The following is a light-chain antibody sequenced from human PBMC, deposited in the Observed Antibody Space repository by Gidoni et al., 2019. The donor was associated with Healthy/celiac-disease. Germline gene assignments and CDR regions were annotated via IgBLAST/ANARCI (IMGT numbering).Light chain of an antibody. V-gene: IGLV2-14*01. J-gene: IGLJ2*01. CDR2: DVS. CDR3: SSYTSSSAVV. CDR1: SSDVGGYNY. Sequence: QSALTQPAAVSGAPGQSITISCTGTSSDVGGYNYVSWYQQHPGTAPKLMIYDVSNRPSGLSNRFSGSKSGNTASLTISALQAEDEADYYCSSYTSSSAVVFGGGTKLTVL.